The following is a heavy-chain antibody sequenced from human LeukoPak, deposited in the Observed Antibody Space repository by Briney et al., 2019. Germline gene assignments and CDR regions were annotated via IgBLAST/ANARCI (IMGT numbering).Heavy chain of an antibody. CDR3: ARDTYYDFWSGENNFDY. CDR2: FDPEDGET. Sequence: ASVKVSCKVSGYTLTELSMHWVRQAPGKGLEWMGGFDPEDGETIYAQKFQGRVTMTEDTSTDTAYMELSSLRSKDTAVYYCARDTYYDFWSGENNFDYWGQGTLVTVSS. CDR1: GYTLTELS. J-gene: IGHJ4*02. V-gene: IGHV1-24*01. D-gene: IGHD3-3*01.